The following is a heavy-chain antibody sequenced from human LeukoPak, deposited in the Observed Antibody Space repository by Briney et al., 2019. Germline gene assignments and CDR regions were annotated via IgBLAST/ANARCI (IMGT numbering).Heavy chain of an antibody. D-gene: IGHD3-3*01. Sequence: PSETRSLTCTVSGGSISSSSYYWGWIRQPPGKGLEWIGSIYYSGSTYYNPSLKSRVTISVDTSKNQFSLKLSSVTAADTAVYYCARATGYDFWSGYYTRMDVWGKGTTVTVSS. CDR2: IYYSGST. J-gene: IGHJ6*04. CDR3: ARATGYDFWSGYYTRMDV. V-gene: IGHV4-39*07. CDR1: GGSISSSSYY.